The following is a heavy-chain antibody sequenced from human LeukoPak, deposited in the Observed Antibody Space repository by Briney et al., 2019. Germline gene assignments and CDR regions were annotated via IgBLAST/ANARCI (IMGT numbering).Heavy chain of an antibody. CDR1: GYTFTGYY. J-gene: IGHJ6*02. D-gene: IGHD1-7*01. CDR2: INPNSGGT. V-gene: IGHV1-2*02. CDR3: AMDPTTRYYGMDV. Sequence: ASVKVSCKASGYTFTGYYMHWVRQAPGQGLEWMGWINPNSGGTNYAHKFQGRVTMNRDTSISTAYMELSRLRSDDTAVYYCAMDPTTRYYGMDVWGQGTTVTVSS.